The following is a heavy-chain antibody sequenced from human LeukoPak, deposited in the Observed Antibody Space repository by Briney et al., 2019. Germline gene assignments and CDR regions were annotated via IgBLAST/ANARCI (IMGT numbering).Heavy chain of an antibody. Sequence: ASVKVSCKASGYTFTGYYMHWDRQAPGQGLEWMGWINPNSGGTNYAQKFQGWVTMTRDTSISTAYMELSRLRSDDTAVYYCARDYCSGGSCYSGWSVQFDPWGQGTLVTVSS. CDR3: ARDYCSGGSCYSGWSVQFDP. V-gene: IGHV1-2*04. CDR2: INPNSGGT. CDR1: GYTFTGYY. J-gene: IGHJ5*02. D-gene: IGHD2-15*01.